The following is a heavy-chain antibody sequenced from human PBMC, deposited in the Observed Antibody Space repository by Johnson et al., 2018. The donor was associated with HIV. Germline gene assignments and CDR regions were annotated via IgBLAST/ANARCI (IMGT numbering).Heavy chain of an antibody. CDR2: IYRGAST. Sequence: VPLVDSGGALVPLARSLPLSCLSSGVPVSNHYMLWVRQAPGKRLLWVSVIYRGASTYPADSVKGRFTISRDNSKNTLYLQMNSLRAEDTAVYYCAKVKLELRYGAFDIWGQGTMVTVSS. J-gene: IGHJ3*02. V-gene: IGHV3-66*01. CDR3: AKVKLELRYGAFDI. CDR1: GVPVSNHY. D-gene: IGHD1-7*01.